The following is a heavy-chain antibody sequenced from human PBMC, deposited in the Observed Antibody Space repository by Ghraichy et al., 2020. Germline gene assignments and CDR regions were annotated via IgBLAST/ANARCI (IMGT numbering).Heavy chain of an antibody. CDR2: ISYDGSNK. Sequence: GESLNISCAASGFTFSSYGMHWVRQAPGKGLEWVAVISYDGSNKYYADSVKGRFTISRDNSKNTLYLQMNSLRAEDTAVYYCAKPPQYHYYDDPYYFDYWRQGTLLTVSS. J-gene: IGHJ4*02. D-gene: IGHD3-22*01. V-gene: IGHV3-30*18. CDR3: AKPPQYHYYDDPYYFDY. CDR1: GFTFSSYG.